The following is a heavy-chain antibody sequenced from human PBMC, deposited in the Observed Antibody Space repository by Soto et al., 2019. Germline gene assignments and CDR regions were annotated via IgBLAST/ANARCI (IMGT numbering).Heavy chain of an antibody. V-gene: IGHV1-69*12. CDR1: GGTFSSYA. Sequence: QVQLVQSGAEVKKPGSSVKVSCKASGGTFSSYAITWVRQAPGQGLEWMGGIIPIFGTADYAQKFQGRVTITADESRGTAYRELSSLRSEDTAVYYCASPVATVYYYYGMDVWGQGTTVTVSS. CDR3: ASPVATVYYYYGMDV. J-gene: IGHJ6*02. CDR2: IIPIFGTA. D-gene: IGHD2-21*02.